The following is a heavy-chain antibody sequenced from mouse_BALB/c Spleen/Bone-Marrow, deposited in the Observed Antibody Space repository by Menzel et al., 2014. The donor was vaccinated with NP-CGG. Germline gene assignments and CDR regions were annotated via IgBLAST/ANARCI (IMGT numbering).Heavy chain of an antibody. CDR1: GFDFSRYW. CDR3: ARLSYYGRFAY. V-gene: IGHV4-1*02. J-gene: IGHJ3*01. CDR2: INPDSSTI. Sequence: EVQLQQSGGGLVQPGGSLKLSCAASGFDFSRYWMSWVRQAPEKGLEWIGEINPDSSTINYTPSLKDKFIISRDNAKNTLYLQMSKVRFEDTALYYCARLSYYGRFAYWGQGTLVTVSA. D-gene: IGHD1-1*01.